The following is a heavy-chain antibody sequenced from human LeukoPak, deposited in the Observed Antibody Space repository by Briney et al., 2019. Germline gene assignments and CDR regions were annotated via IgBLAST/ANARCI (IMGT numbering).Heavy chain of an antibody. Sequence: SETLSLTCTVSGGSISSSSYYWGWIRQPPGKGLEWIGSIYYSGSTYYNPSLKSRVTISVDTSKNQFSLKLSSVTAADTAVYYCASLPPYYDFWSGYYFTGGIYFDYWGQGTLVTVSS. D-gene: IGHD3-3*01. CDR3: ASLPPYYDFWSGYYFTGGIYFDY. CDR1: GGSISSSSYY. J-gene: IGHJ4*02. CDR2: IYYSGST. V-gene: IGHV4-39*01.